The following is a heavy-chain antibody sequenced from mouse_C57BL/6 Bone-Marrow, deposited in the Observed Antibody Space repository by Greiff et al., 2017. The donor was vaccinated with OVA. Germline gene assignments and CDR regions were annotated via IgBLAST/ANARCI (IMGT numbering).Heavy chain of an antibody. CDR1: GFTFSDYY. V-gene: IGHV5-16*01. J-gene: IGHJ4*01. CDR2: INYDGSST. CDR3: ARERGEDYAMDY. Sequence: DVHLVESEGGLVQPGSSMKLSCTASGFTFSDYYMAWVRQVPEKGLEWVANINYDGSSTYYLDSLKSRFIISRDNAKNILYLQMSSLKSEDTATYYCARERGEDYAMDYWGQGTSVTVSS.